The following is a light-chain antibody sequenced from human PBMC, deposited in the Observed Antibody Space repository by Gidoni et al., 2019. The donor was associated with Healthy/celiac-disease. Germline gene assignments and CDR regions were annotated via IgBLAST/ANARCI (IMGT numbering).Light chain of an antibody. J-gene: IGLJ2*01. Sequence: SYELTQPPSVSVSPGQTASITCSGDKLGDKYACWYQQKPGQSPVLVIYQDSKRPSGIPERFSGYNSGNTATLTISGTQAMDEADYYSQAWDSSTVVFGGGTKLTVL. CDR1: KLGDKY. CDR3: QAWDSSTVV. CDR2: QDS. V-gene: IGLV3-1*01.